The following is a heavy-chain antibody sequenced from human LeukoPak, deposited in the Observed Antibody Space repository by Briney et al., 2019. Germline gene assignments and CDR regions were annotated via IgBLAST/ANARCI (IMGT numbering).Heavy chain of an antibody. CDR2: ISYGGSNK. V-gene: IGHV3-30*04. CDR1: GFTFSSYA. J-gene: IGHJ4*02. D-gene: IGHD3-9*01. CDR3: AREVRDILTGYYFDY. Sequence: PGRSLRLSCAASGFTFSSYAMHWVRQAPGKGLEWVAVISYGGSNKYYADSVKGRFTISRDNSKNTLYLQMNSLRAEDTAVYYCAREVRDILTGYYFDYWGQGTLVTVSS.